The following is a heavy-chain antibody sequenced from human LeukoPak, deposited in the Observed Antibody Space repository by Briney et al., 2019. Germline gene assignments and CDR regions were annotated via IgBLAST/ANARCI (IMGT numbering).Heavy chain of an antibody. CDR2: INPNSGGT. D-gene: IGHD3-10*01. CDR3: ARGGYYGSGSKLNWFDP. Sequence: GASVKVSCKASGYTFTGYYMHWVRQAPGQGLEWMGWINPNSGGTNYAQKFQGRVTMTRDTSISTAYMELSRLRSDDTAVYYCARGGYYGSGSKLNWFDPWGQGTLVTVSS. J-gene: IGHJ5*02. V-gene: IGHV1-2*02. CDR1: GYTFTGYY.